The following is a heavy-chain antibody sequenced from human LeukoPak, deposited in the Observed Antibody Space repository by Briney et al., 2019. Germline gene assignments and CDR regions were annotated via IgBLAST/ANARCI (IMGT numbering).Heavy chain of an antibody. D-gene: IGHD3-3*01. Sequence: PSETLSLTCTASGGSISSYYWSWIRQPSGKGLEWIGYIYYSGSTNYNPSLKSRVTISVDTSKNQFSLKLSSVTAADTAVYYCAREDYDFWSGSNWFDPWGQGTLVTVSS. V-gene: IGHV4-59*01. CDR1: GGSISSYY. J-gene: IGHJ5*02. CDR2: IYYSGST. CDR3: AREDYDFWSGSNWFDP.